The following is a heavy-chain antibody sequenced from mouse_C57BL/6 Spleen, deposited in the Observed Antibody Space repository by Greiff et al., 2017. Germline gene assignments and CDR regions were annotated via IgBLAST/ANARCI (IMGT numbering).Heavy chain of an antibody. CDR2: IYPRSGNT. V-gene: IGHV1-81*01. J-gene: IGHJ3*01. D-gene: IGHD1-1*01. CDR3: AREGITTPRLFAY. CDR1: GYTFTSYG. Sequence: QVQLQQSGAELARPGASVKLSCKASGYTFTSYGISWVKQRTGQGLEWIGEIYPRSGNTYYNEKFKGKATLTADKSSSTAYMGLRSLTSEDSAVYFCAREGITTPRLFAYWGQGTLVTVSA.